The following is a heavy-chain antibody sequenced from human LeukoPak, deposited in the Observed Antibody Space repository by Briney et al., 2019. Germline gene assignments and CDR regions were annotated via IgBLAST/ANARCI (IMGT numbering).Heavy chain of an antibody. CDR1: GFTFSSYG. CDR3: ARGAYYYED. CDR2: ISYDGSNK. D-gene: IGHD3-22*01. J-gene: IGHJ4*02. Sequence: GRSLRLSCAASGFTFSSYGMHWVRQAPGKGLEWVAVISYDGSNKYYADSVKGRFTISRDNSKNTLYLQMNSLRAEDTAVYYCARGAYYYEDWGQGTLVTVSS. V-gene: IGHV3-30*03.